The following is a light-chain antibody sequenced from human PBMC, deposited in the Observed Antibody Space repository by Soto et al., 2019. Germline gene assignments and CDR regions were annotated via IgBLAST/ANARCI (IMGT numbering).Light chain of an antibody. V-gene: IGKV1-27*01. Sequence: DIQMTQSPSSLSASVGDRVTITCRASQGISNYLAWYQQKPGKVPKLLIYAASTLQSGVPSRFSGSGSGTEFTLTISSLPPQDVATYYCQKYNSAPLLFTFGPGTKVDIK. CDR1: QGISNY. J-gene: IGKJ3*01. CDR2: AAS. CDR3: QKYNSAPLLFT.